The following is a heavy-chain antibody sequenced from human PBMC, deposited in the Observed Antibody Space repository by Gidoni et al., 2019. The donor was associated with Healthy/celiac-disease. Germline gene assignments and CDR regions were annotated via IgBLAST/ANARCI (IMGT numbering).Heavy chain of an antibody. CDR1: GFTFSSYS. CDR2: ISSSSSYI. Sequence: EVQLVESGGGLVKPGGSLRLSCAASGFTFSSYSMNWVRQAPGKGLEWVSSISSSSSYIYYADSVKGRFTISRDNAKNSLYLQMNSLRAEDTAVYYCARGEKEYSSSTGFVDYWGQGTLVTVSS. J-gene: IGHJ4*02. D-gene: IGHD6-6*01. V-gene: IGHV3-21*01. CDR3: ARGEKEYSSSTGFVDY.